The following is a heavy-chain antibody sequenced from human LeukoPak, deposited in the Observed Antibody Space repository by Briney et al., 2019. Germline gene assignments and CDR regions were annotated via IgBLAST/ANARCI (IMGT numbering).Heavy chain of an antibody. D-gene: IGHD2-2*01. CDR2: ISGSGYTT. Sequence: GGSLRLSCAASGFTFRSYAMSWVRQAPGKGLEWVSAISGSGYTTYYADSVKGRFTIYRDNSKNTLYLHMNSLRPEDTAVYYCAKVGARGCSSSTCFIYWGQGTLVTVSS. CDR1: GFTFRSYA. CDR3: AKVGARGCSSSTCFIY. V-gene: IGHV3-23*01. J-gene: IGHJ4*02.